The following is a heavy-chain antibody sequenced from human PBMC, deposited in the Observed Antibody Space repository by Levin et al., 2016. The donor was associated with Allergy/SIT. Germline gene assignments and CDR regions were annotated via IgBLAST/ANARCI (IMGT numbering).Heavy chain of an antibody. Sequence: WVRQAPGQGFEWMVGSYSGNGNTGYAQKFQGRVTMTRDTSTSTAYMELSSQRSEDIDVYYCARLQLYASSSWSQGTLVTVSS. V-gene: IGHV1-3*02. D-gene: IGHD2-8*01. CDR2: SYSGNGNT. CDR3: ARLQLYASSS. J-gene: IGHJ4*02.